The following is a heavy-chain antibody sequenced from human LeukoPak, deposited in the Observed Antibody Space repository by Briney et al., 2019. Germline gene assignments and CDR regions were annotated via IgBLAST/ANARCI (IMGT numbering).Heavy chain of an antibody. Sequence: GGSLRLSCAASGFTFSSYGMHWVRQAPGKGLEWVAVISYDGSNKYYADSVKGRFTISRDNSKNTLYLQMNSLRAEGTAVYYCAKKALSIVGATTLDYWGQGTLVTVSS. J-gene: IGHJ4*02. V-gene: IGHV3-30*18. CDR2: ISYDGSNK. CDR1: GFTFSSYG. CDR3: AKKALSIVGATTLDY. D-gene: IGHD1-26*01.